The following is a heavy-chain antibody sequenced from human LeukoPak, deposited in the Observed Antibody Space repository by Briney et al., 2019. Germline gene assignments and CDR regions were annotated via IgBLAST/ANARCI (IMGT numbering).Heavy chain of an antibody. CDR3: ARDGSGSAFDY. CDR2: INAGNGNT. CDR1: GYTFTSYA. Sequence: ASVKVSCKASGYTFTSYAMHWVRQAPGQRLEWMGWINAGNGNTRYSQKFQGRVTITRDTSASTAYMELSSLRSEDTAVYYCARDGSGSAFDYWGQGTLVTVSS. V-gene: IGHV1-3*01. J-gene: IGHJ4*02. D-gene: IGHD5-12*01.